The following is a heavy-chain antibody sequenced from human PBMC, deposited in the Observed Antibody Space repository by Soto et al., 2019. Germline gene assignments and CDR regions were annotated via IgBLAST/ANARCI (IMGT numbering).Heavy chain of an antibody. D-gene: IGHD2-8*01. Sequence: GGSLRLSCAASGFTFSRYAMSWVRQAPGKGLEWVSAISGSGGSTYYADSVKGRFTISRDNSKNTLYLQMNSLRAEDTAVYYCAKDEPVVIVLRVYAIRAGLDYWGQGSLVNGSS. CDR3: AKDEPVVIVLRVYAIRAGLDY. CDR1: GFTFSRYA. V-gene: IGHV3-23*01. CDR2: ISGSGGST. J-gene: IGHJ4*02.